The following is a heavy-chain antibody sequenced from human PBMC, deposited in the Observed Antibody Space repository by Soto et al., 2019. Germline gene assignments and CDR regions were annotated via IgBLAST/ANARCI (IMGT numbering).Heavy chain of an antibody. V-gene: IGHV4-39*01. CDR3: ARLLYYYESSGYYHRQHLDY. CDR2: IYYSGST. Sequence: PSETLSLTCTVSGGSISSSSYYWGWIRQPPGKGLEWIGSIYYSGSTYYNPSLKSRVTISVDTSKNQFSLKLSSVSAADTAVYYCARLLYYYESSGYYHRQHLDYWGQGTLVTVSS. J-gene: IGHJ4*02. D-gene: IGHD3-22*01. CDR1: GGSISSSSYY.